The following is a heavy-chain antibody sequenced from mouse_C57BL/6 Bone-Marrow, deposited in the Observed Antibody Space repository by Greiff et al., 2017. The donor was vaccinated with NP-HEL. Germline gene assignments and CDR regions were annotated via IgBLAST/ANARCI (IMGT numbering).Heavy chain of an antibody. V-gene: IGHV1-69*01. CDR3: ERVDYDGYFGGFAY. J-gene: IGHJ3*01. Sequence: QVQLQQPGAELVMPGASVKLSCKASGYTFTSYWMHWVKQRPGQGLEWIGEIDPTDSYTNYNQKFKGKSTLTVDKSSSTAYMQLRSLTSEDSEVYYCERVDYDGYFGGFAYWGQGTLVTVSA. CDR1: GYTFTSYW. CDR2: IDPTDSYT. D-gene: IGHD2-3*01.